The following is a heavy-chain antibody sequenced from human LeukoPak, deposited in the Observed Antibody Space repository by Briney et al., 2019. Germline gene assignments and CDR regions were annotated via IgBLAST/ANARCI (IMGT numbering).Heavy chain of an antibody. CDR2: INHSGST. D-gene: IGHD3-10*01. V-gene: IGHV4-34*01. CDR1: RGSFSGYY. Sequence: PSETLSLTCAVCRGSFSGYYWSWIRQPPGKGLEWIGEINHSGSTNYNPSLKSRVTISVDTSKNQFSLKLSSVTAADTAVYYCARDFLFYYYGSGSSHDAFDIWGQGTMVTVSS. CDR3: ARDFLFYYYGSGSSHDAFDI. J-gene: IGHJ3*02.